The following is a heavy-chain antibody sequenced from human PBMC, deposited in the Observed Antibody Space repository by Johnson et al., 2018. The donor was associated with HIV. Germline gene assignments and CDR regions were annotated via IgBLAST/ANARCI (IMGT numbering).Heavy chain of an antibody. CDR2: IYSGGGT. J-gene: IGHJ3*01. V-gene: IGHV3-66*01. Sequence: EVQLVESGGGVVQPGRSLRLSCAASGFTFSSYWMHWVRQGPGKGLEWVSVIYSGGGTYYADSLKGRFTISRDNSKNTLFLQMTSLRTEEMAVYHCARARYTSDWYLYDAFDLWGQGTMVTVSS. CDR1: GFTFSSYW. D-gene: IGHD6-13*01. CDR3: ARARYTSDWYLYDAFDL.